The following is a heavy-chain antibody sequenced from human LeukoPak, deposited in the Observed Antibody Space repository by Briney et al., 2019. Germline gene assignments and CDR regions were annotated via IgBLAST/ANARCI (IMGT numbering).Heavy chain of an antibody. J-gene: IGHJ2*01. Sequence: GVSLRLSCAASGFTFSSNAMSWVRQAPGQGLEWVADISGSGGSTYYADSVKGRFTISRDNSKNTLYLKMNSLRAEDTALYYCAKTAGVGIPQDFDLWGRGTLVTVSS. CDR3: AKTAGVGIPQDFDL. CDR2: ISGSGGST. D-gene: IGHD5-18*01. V-gene: IGHV3-23*01. CDR1: GFTFSSNA.